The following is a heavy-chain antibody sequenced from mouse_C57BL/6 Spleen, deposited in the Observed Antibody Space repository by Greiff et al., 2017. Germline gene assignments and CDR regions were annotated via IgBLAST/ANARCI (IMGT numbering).Heavy chain of an antibody. CDR1: GFTFSSYG. J-gene: IGHJ2*01. V-gene: IGHV5-6*01. CDR2: ISSGGSYT. D-gene: IGHD2-1*01. Sequence: EVQVVESGGDLVKPGGSLKLPCAASGFTFSSYGMSWVRQTPDTRLEWVATISSGGSYTYYPDSVKGRFTISRDNAKNTLYLQMSSLKSEDTAMDYCARPDGNYDYFDYWGQGTTLTVSS. CDR3: ARPDGNYDYFDY.